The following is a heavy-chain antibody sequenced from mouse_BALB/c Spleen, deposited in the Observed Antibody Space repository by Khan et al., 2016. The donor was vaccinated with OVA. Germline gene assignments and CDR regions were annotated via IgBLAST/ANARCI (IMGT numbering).Heavy chain of an antibody. CDR1: GFSLTNYG. CDR3: ARYSFGYAMDY. J-gene: IGHJ4*01. D-gene: IGHD2-12*01. Sequence: VKLEVSGPGLVAPSQSLSITCTVSGFSLTNYGVHWVRQPPGKGLEWLVVIWSDGYTTYNSALKSRLSISKDNSKSQVFLKMNSLQTDDTAIYYCARYSFGYAMDYWGQGTSVTVSS. CDR2: IWSDGYT. V-gene: IGHV2-6*02.